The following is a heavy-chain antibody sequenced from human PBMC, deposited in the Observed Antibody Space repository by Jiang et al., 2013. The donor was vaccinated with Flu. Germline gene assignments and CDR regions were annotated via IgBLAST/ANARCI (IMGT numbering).Heavy chain of an antibody. CDR2: ISGSGGST. D-gene: IGHD2-8*01. V-gene: IGHV3-23*01. Sequence: VQLLESGGGLVQPGGSLRLSCAASGFTFSSYAMSWVRQAPGKGLEWVSAISGSGGSTYYADSVKGRFTISRDNSKNTLYLQMNSLRAEDTAAYYCAKKWTLMGAFDTWGQGTMVTVSS. CDR1: GFTFSSYA. CDR3: AKKWTLMGAFDT. J-gene: IGHJ3*02.